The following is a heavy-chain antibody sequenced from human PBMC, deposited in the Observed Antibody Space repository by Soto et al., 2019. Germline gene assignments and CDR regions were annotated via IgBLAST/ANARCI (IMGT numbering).Heavy chain of an antibody. CDR2: VYDTWST. D-gene: IGHD3-10*01. Sequence: QVQVQQSGPGLVKPSETLSLTCTVSSGPSKSHNWGWIRQPPGRGLEWIGYVYDTWSTSYNPSLKRRLTVSADTSTNRISLTLRFVTAADTAVYYCVRQGIGFLHGLVDVWGQGTTVIVSS. V-gene: IGHV4-59*08. CDR1: SGPSKSHN. J-gene: IGHJ6*01. CDR3: VRQGIGFLHGLVDV.